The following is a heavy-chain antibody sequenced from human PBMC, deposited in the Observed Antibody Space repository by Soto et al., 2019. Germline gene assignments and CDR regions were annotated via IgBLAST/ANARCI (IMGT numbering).Heavy chain of an antibody. J-gene: IGHJ6*02. CDR3: ARDANYYAMDV. CDR2: LWSDGSNK. Sequence: QVQLVESGGGVVQPGRSLRLSCAASGFIFSRYGMRWVRQAPGKGLEWVLVLWSDGSNKYYADSVKGRFTISRDNSKNTLYLQMNNLRAEDTAVYHCARDANYYAMDVWGQGTTVIVSS. V-gene: IGHV3-33*01. CDR1: GFIFSRYG. D-gene: IGHD2-15*01.